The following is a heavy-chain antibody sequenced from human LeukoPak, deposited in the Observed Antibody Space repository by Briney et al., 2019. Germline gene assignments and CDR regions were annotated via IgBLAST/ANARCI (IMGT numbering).Heavy chain of an antibody. CDR1: GASISSYY. CDR3: ARRLFYYDSSGSYIWYFDL. Sequence: PSETPSLTCTVFGASISSYYWGWIRQPPGRGLEWIGYIYYSGSANHNPSLNSRVTMSVDTSNNLFSLKLTSVTAADTAVYYCARRLFYYDSSGSYIWYFDLWGRGTLVTVSS. V-gene: IGHV4-59*08. D-gene: IGHD3-22*01. CDR2: IYYSGSA. J-gene: IGHJ2*01.